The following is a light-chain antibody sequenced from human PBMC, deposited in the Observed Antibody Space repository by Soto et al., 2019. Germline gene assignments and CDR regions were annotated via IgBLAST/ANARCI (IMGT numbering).Light chain of an antibody. V-gene: IGLV2-14*01. CDR2: QVS. CDR1: SSDLGGYNF. CDR3: CSYTSSSPYV. Sequence: QSALTQPASVSGSPGQSITISCTGTSSDLGGYNFVSWYQHHPGKAPKIMIYQVSNRPSGVSNRFSGSKSGNTASLTISGLQAEDEADYYCCSYTSSSPYVFGTGTKLTVL. J-gene: IGLJ1*01.